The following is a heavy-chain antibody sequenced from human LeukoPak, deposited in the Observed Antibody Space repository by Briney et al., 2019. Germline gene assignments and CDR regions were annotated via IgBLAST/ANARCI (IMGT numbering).Heavy chain of an antibody. CDR3: VSQKWLYAFDI. J-gene: IGHJ3*02. Sequence: GGPLRLSCVASGLTVNSNYMSWVRQAPGKGLEWVSAIYSGGATYYADSVKGRFTVSRDDSKNTLHLQMYRLRAEDTAMYYCVSQKWLYAFDIWGQGTMVTVSS. CDR1: GLTVNSNY. V-gene: IGHV3-53*01. CDR2: IYSGGAT. D-gene: IGHD5-12*01.